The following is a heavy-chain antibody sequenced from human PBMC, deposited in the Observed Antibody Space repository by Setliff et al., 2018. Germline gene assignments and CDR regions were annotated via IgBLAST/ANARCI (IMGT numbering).Heavy chain of an antibody. J-gene: IGHJ4*02. CDR3: ASLNFDY. CDR2: IHHSGKT. CDR1: GGSIRSSPW. Sequence: PSETLSLTCAVSGGSIRSSPWWSWVRQPPGNGLEWLGDIHHSGKTYYNPSLQSRLTMSIDKSKNHFSVNLRSGAAADTAVYYCASLNFDYWGQGMLVTVSS. V-gene: IGHV4-4*02.